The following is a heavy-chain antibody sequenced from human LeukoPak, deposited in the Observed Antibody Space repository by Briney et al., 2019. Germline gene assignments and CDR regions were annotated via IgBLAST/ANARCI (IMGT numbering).Heavy chain of an antibody. CDR1: GYTLTSYY. CDR2: INPNSGGT. Sequence: ASVKVSCKASGYTLTSYYMHWVRQAPGQGLEWMGWINPNSGGTNYAQKFQGRVTMTRDTSISTAYMELSRLRSDDTAVYYCARVKGSYEAVTGWGQGTLVTVSS. CDR3: ARVKGSYEAVTG. J-gene: IGHJ4*02. D-gene: IGHD5-12*01. V-gene: IGHV1-2*02.